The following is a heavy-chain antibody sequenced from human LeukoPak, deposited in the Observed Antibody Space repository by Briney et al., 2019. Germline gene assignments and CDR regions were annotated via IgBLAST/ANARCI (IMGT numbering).Heavy chain of an antibody. CDR1: GFTFDDYG. J-gene: IGHJ5*02. CDR3: ARDRGVDTAMVNWFDP. V-gene: IGHV3-20*04. D-gene: IGHD5-18*01. Sequence: GGSLRLSCAASGFTFDDYGMSWVRQAPGRGLEWVSGINWNGGSTGYADSVKGRFAISRDNAKNSLYLQMNSLRAEDTALYYCARDRGVDTAMVNWFDPWGQGTLVTVSS. CDR2: INWNGGST.